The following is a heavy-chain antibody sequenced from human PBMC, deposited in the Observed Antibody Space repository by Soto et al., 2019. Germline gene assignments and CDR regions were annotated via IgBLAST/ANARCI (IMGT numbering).Heavy chain of an antibody. CDR1: GYSIISGYY. CDR2: IYHSGST. J-gene: IGHJ4*02. D-gene: IGHD6-6*01. CDR3: ARIAARRFDY. V-gene: IGHV4-38-2*01. Sequence: PAETLSLTCAVSGYSIISGYYLGWIRQPPGKGLEWIGSIYHSGSTYYNPSLKSRVTISVDTSKNQFSLKLSSVTAADTAVYYCARIAARRFDYWGQGTLVTVSS.